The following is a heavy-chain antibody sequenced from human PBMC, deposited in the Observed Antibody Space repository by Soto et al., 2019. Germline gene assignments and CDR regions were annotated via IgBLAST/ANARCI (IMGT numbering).Heavy chain of an antibody. CDR3: ARDTTHYGSGEDDY. Sequence: GGSLRLSCAASGFTFSTNAMHGVRQVPAKGLEWVAGIWYDGSNKYYADSVKGRFTISRDNSKNTLYVQMNSLRAEDTAVYYCARDTTHYGSGEDDYWGQGTLITVSS. V-gene: IGHV3-33*01. D-gene: IGHD3-10*01. CDR1: GFTFSTNA. CDR2: IWYDGSNK. J-gene: IGHJ4*02.